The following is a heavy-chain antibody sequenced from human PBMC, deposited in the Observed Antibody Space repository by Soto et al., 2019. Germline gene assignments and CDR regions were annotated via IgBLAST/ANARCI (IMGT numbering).Heavy chain of an antibody. V-gene: IGHV1-18*01. CDR3: ARGRGDTAISRFDY. D-gene: IGHD5-18*01. CDR2: ISPYNGNT. J-gene: IGHJ4*02. CDR1: GYTFTSYG. Sequence: QVQLVQSGAEVKKPGASVKVACRASGYTFTSYGISWVRQAPGQGLEWMGWISPYNGNTNYAQKFQGRDTMTTDTSTSTDYMDRRSLRSADTAVYYCARGRGDTAISRFDYWGQGTLVTVSS.